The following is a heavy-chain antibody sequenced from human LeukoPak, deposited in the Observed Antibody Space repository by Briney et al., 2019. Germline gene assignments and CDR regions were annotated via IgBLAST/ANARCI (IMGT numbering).Heavy chain of an antibody. CDR3: AKAQMKWEPTRDFYY. D-gene: IGHD1-26*01. CDR1: GFTFSSYG. V-gene: IGHV3-30*02. CDR2: IRYDGSNK. Sequence: PGGSLSLTCAASGFTFSSYGMHWVRQAPGKGLEWVAFIRYDGSNKYYADSVKGRFTISRDNSKNTLYLQMNSLRAEDTAVYYCAKAQMKWEPTRDFYYSGHRNPVTVSS. J-gene: IGHJ4*01.